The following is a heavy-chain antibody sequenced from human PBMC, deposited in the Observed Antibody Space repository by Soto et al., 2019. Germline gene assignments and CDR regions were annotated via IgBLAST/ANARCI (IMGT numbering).Heavy chain of an antibody. CDR3: ATDAAAGLNDY. J-gene: IGHJ4*02. D-gene: IGHD6-13*01. Sequence: QVQLVQSGAEVKKPGASVKVSCKASGYTFTSYAISWVRQAPGQGLEWMGWISAYNGNTNYAQKLQGRVTMTTDTATSAADRERRSLRSDDTAVYYCATDAAAGLNDYWGQGTLVTVSS. CDR2: ISAYNGNT. CDR1: GYTFTSYA. V-gene: IGHV1-18*01.